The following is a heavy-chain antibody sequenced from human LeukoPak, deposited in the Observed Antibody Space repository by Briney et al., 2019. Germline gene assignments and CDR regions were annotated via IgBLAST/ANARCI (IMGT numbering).Heavy chain of an antibody. J-gene: IGHJ2*01. CDR3: ARAGNYYFDL. V-gene: IGHV3-74*01. CDR1: GFTFSSSW. D-gene: IGHD1-7*01. Sequence: PGGSLRLSCAASGFTFSSSWMHWVRQGPGKGLVWVARMNGDGRTMNYADSVKGRFTISRDNAKHTLYLQMNSLRAEDAAVYYCARAGNYYFDLWGRGTLVTVSS. CDR2: MNGDGRTM.